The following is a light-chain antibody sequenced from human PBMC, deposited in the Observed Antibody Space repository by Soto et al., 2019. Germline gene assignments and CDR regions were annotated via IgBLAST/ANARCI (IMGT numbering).Light chain of an antibody. CDR2: GAS. CDR1: QSVSSN. J-gene: IGKJ1*01. V-gene: IGKV3-15*01. Sequence: EIMMTHSQAALAVSPCARAALFWRASQSVSSNFAWFQQKPGQAPRLLIYGASTRATGIPARFSGSGSGTEFTLTISSLQSEDFAVYYCQQYSNWPWTFGQGTKVDI. CDR3: QQYSNWPWT.